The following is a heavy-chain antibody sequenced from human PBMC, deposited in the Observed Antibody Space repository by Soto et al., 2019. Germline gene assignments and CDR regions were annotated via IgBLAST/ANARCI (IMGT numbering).Heavy chain of an antibody. CDR3: ARRIHLWPYGMDV. V-gene: IGHV4-30-4*01. J-gene: IGHJ6*02. CDR1: GESISNGGYY. Sequence: QVQLQESGPGLVKPSQTLSLTCTVSGESISNGGYYWSWIRQPPGKGLEGSGYISYSGSTYYNPYLKSRVTIALAASKNQFALKLSSVPAADTAVYDCARRIHLWPYGMDVWVQGTTVTVSS. CDR2: ISYSGST. D-gene: IGHD5-18*01.